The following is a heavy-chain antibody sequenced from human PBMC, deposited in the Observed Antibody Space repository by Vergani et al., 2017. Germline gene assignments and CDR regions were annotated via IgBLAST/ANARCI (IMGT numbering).Heavy chain of an antibody. Sequence: EVQLVESGGGLVKPGGSLRLSCAASGFTFSSYSMNWVRQAPGKGLEWVSSISSSSSYIYYADSVKGRFTISRDNAKNSLYLQMNSLRAEDTAVYYCARLRPYSGSYSNPSLXLDYWGQGTLVTVSS. CDR3: ARLRPYSGSYSNPSLXLDY. CDR1: GFTFSSYS. D-gene: IGHD1-26*01. V-gene: IGHV3-21*01. J-gene: IGHJ4*02. CDR2: ISSSSSYI.